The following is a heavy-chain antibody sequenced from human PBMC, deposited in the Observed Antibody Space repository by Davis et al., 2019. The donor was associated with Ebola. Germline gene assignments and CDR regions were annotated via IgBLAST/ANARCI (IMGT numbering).Heavy chain of an antibody. CDR1: GFTFSSYA. J-gene: IGHJ4*02. D-gene: IGHD5/OR15-5a*01. Sequence: GGSLRLSCAASGFTFSSYAMSWVRQAPGKGLEWVSGISGSGGSTYYADSVKGRFTISRDNSKNTLYLQMNSLRAEDTAVYYCAKKVHSWQCLDYWGQGTLVTVSS. CDR3: AKKVHSWQCLDY. V-gene: IGHV3-23*01. CDR2: ISGSGGST.